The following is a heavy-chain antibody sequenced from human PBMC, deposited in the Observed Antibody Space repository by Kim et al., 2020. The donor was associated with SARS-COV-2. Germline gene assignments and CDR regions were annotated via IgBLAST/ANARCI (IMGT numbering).Heavy chain of an antibody. CDR1: GYSFTNYW. D-gene: IGHD3-22*01. J-gene: IGHJ4*02. CDR2: ITPSGSYT. V-gene: IGHV5-10-1*01. CDR3: ARHLPGSSTGYHFDS. Sequence: GESLKISCKGSGYSFTNYWITWVRQIPGKGLEWMGKITPSGSYTTYSPSFQGHGTISVDKSISTAYMQWRSLQASDSAIYYCARHLPGSSTGYHFDSWGQGTLVTVSS.